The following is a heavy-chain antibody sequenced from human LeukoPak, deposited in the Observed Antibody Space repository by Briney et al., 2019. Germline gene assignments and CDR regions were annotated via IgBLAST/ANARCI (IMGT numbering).Heavy chain of an antibody. CDR1: GFTFSSYW. Sequence: GGSLRLSCAASGFTFSSYWMSWVRQAPGKGLEWVANIKQDGSEKYYVDSVKGRFTISRGNAKNSLYLQMNSLRAEDTAVYYCARDRGYSSGWGLDAFDIWGQGTMVTVSS. V-gene: IGHV3-7*03. CDR3: ARDRGYSSGWGLDAFDI. J-gene: IGHJ3*02. D-gene: IGHD6-19*01. CDR2: IKQDGSEK.